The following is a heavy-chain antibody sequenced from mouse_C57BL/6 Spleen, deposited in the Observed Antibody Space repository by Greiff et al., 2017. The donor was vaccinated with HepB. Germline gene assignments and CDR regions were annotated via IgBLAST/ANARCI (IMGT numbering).Heavy chain of an antibody. D-gene: IGHD1-1*01. J-gene: IGHJ4*01. CDR1: GYTFTSYN. CDR2: IYPGNGDT. CDR3: YNGESSYTLYYAMDY. Sequence: VQLQQSGAELVRPGASVKMSCKASGYTFTSYNMHWVKQTPRQGLEWIGAIYPGNGDTSYNQKFKGKATLTVDKSSSTAYMELRSLTSEDSAVYYCYNGESSYTLYYAMDYWGQGTSVTVSS. V-gene: IGHV1-12*01.